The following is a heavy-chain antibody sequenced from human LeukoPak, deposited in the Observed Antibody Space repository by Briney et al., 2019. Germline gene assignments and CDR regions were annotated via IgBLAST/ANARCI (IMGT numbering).Heavy chain of an antibody. V-gene: IGHV3-30*09. D-gene: IGHD6-19*01. CDR3: ARDIVEGKKWLAHFDY. CDR1: GFTFSSYA. Sequence: GGSLRLSCAASGFTFSSYAMHWVRQAPGKGLEWVAVISYDGSNKYYGDSVEGRFANSRDNSKNTLYLQMNSLRAEDTAVYYCARDIVEGKKWLAHFDYWGQGTLVTVSS. CDR2: ISYDGSNK. J-gene: IGHJ4*02.